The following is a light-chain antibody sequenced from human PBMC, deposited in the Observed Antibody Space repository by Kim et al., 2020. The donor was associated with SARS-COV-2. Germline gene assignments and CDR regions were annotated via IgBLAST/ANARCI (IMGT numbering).Light chain of an antibody. Sequence: SPGERATLSCMASQSVTNNCLAWYQQKPGQALRLLIYDASKRATGIPDRFSGSGSGTDFTLSINRLEPEDFAVYFCQQYVGSPLTFGGGTKVDIK. J-gene: IGKJ4*01. V-gene: IGKV3-20*01. CDR1: QSVTNNC. CDR2: DAS. CDR3: QQYVGSPLT.